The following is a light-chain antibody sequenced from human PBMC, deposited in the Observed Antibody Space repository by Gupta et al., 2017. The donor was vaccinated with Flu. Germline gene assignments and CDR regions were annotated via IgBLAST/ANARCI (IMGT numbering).Light chain of an antibody. CDR2: EGT. V-gene: IGKV2-30*01. CDR3: MRGTHPWT. J-gene: IGKJ2*02. CDR1: QSLVYKNGITY. Sequence: VTLGQPASISCRSSQSLVYKNGITYLNWVQQRPGQSPRRLIYEGTNRDSGVTDRFSGSGSGTDFTLKISGVEAEDVGVCYYMRGTHPWTFGQGTRLEI.